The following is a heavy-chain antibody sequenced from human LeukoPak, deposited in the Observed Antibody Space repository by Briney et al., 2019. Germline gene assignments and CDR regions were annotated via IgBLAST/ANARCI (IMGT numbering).Heavy chain of an antibody. V-gene: IGHV3-23*01. CDR1: GFTFSSYA. D-gene: IGHD2-15*01. CDR2: ISGSGGST. CDR3: EKAGGGSCYDY. Sequence: GGSLRLCCAASGFTFSSYAMSWVRQAPGKGLEWVSAISGSGGSTYYADSVKGRFTISRDNSKNTLNLQMNSLRAEDTAVYSCEKAGGGSCYDYWGQGTLVTVSS. J-gene: IGHJ4*02.